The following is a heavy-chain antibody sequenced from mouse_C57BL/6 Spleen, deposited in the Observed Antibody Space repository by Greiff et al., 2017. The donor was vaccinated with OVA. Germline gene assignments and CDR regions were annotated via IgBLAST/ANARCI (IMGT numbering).Heavy chain of an antibody. Sequence: EVMLVESGGGLVQPGGSLSLSCAASGFTFTDYYMSWVRQPPGKALEWLGFIRNKANGYTTEYSASVKGRFTISRDNSQSILYLQMNALRAEDSATDYCAREAGRRYFDYWGQGTTLTVSS. D-gene: IGHD3-3*01. CDR2: IRNKANGYTT. J-gene: IGHJ2*01. V-gene: IGHV7-3*01. CDR3: AREAGRRYFDY. CDR1: GFTFTDYY.